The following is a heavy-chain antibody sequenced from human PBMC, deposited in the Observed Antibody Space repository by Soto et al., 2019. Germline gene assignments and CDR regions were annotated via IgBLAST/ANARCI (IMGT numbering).Heavy chain of an antibody. CDR3: ARQRGRLRGTYFDS. CDR2: IDWVDDK. J-gene: IGHJ4*02. CDR1: GFSLSTSGMR. V-gene: IGHV2-70*04. Sequence: SGPTLVNPTQTLTLTCTFSGFSLSTSGMRVSWIRQPPGKALELLARIDWVDDKFYSPSLKTRLTISKVTPQKQVVLTMPNMPPVDTATYYFARQRGRLRGTYFDSWGQGTLGTVSS. D-gene: IGHD4-17*01.